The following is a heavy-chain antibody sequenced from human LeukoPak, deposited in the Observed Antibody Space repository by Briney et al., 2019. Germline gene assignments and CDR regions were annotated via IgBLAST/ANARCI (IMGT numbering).Heavy chain of an antibody. CDR3: ARIQLYRGDFDS. V-gene: IGHV3-7*01. CDR1: GFTFSSYG. D-gene: IGHD1-1*01. J-gene: IGHJ4*02. Sequence: PGGSLRLSCAASGFTFSSYGMSWVRQAPGKGLEWVASIRDDGSGKYYVDSVKGRFTISRDDAKNSLSLQMNSLRAEDTATYYCARIQLYRGDFDSWGQGTLVTVSS. CDR2: IRDDGSGK.